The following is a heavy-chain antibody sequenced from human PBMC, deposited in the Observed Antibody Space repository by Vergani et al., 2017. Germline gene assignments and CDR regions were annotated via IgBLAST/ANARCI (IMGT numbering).Heavy chain of an antibody. CDR3: ARGRESNYGAFDI. CDR1: GFTFSSYS. J-gene: IGHJ3*02. CDR2: ISSSSSTI. Sequence: EVQLLESGGGLVQPGGSLRLSCAASGFTFSSYSMNWVRQAPGKGLEWVSYISSSSSTIYYADSVKGRFTISRDNAKNSLYLQMNSLRAEDTAVYYCARGRESNYGAFDIWGQGTMVTVSS. V-gene: IGHV3-48*01. D-gene: IGHD4-11*01.